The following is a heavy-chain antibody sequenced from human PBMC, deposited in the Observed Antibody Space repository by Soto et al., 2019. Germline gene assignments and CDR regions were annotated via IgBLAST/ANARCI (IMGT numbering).Heavy chain of an antibody. Sequence: SETLSLTCTVSGGSITSSSYYWGWIRQPPEKGLEWIGSIYYSGSTYYNPSLKSRVTISVDTSKNQFSLKLSSVTAADTAVYYCARHGLPHFDYWGQGTLVTVSS. J-gene: IGHJ4*02. CDR1: GGSITSSSYY. D-gene: IGHD4-17*01. V-gene: IGHV4-39*01. CDR3: ARHGLPHFDY. CDR2: IYYSGST.